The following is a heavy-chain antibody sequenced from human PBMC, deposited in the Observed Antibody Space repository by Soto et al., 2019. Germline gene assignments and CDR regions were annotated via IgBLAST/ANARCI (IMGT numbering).Heavy chain of an antibody. CDR3: AKEIKRPIVVVPAVDYFAY. Sequence: GGSLRLSCAASGFTFSSYAMSWVRQAPGKGLEWVSAISGSGGSTYYADSVKGRFTISRDNSKNTLYLQMNSLRAEDTAVYYCAKEIKRPIVVVPAVDYFAYWGQRTLVTVTS. J-gene: IGHJ4*02. V-gene: IGHV3-23*01. D-gene: IGHD2-2*01. CDR1: GFTFSSYA. CDR2: ISGSGGST.